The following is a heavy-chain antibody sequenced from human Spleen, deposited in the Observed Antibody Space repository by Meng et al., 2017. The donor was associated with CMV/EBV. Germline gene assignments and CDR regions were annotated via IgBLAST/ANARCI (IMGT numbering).Heavy chain of an antibody. Sequence: SETLALTCAVSGGSISKSHGWSWVRQPPGKGLEWIGEIYHSGSTNYNPSLKSRLTISVDNSRNHFSLRLTSVTAADTSVYYCARVGYFGSGLDYWGQGVLVTVSS. CDR3: ARVGYFGSGLDY. CDR2: IYHSGST. V-gene: IGHV4-4*02. CDR1: GGSISKSHG. J-gene: IGHJ4*02. D-gene: IGHD3-22*01.